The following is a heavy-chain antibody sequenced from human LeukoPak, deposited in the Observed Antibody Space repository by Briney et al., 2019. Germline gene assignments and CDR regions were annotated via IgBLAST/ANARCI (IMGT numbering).Heavy chain of an antibody. D-gene: IGHD3-3*01. Sequence: SGPTLVKPTQTLTLTCTFSGFSLSTSGVGVGWIRQPPGKALEWLALIYWNDDKRYRPSLKSRLTITKDTSKNQVVLTMTNMDPVDTATYYCAHRLGSSLGRFLEWSLKTQRGDAFDIWGQGTMVTVSS. J-gene: IGHJ3*02. CDR1: GFSLSTSGVG. V-gene: IGHV2-5*01. CDR3: AHRLGSSLGRFLEWSLKTQRGDAFDI. CDR2: IYWNDDK.